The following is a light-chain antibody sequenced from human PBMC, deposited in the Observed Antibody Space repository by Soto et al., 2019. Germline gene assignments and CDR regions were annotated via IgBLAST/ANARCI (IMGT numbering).Light chain of an antibody. CDR1: QSVSSN. CDR3: QHYNNWQALYT. J-gene: IGKJ2*01. V-gene: IGKV3-15*01. CDR2: GAS. Sequence: EIVLTQSPATLSVSPGERATLSCRASQSVSSNLAWFQQKPGQTPRLLIYGASTRATGIPARFSGSGSGTEFTLTISSLQSEDFAVYYCQHYNNWQALYTFGQGTKLEIK.